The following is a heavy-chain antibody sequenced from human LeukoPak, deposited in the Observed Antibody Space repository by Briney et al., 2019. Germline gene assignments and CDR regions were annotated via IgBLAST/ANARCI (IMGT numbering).Heavy chain of an antibody. V-gene: IGHV1-2*02. J-gene: IGHJ4*02. CDR3: ARAAQLAARRTYFDY. CDR2: INPNSGGT. CDR1: GYSFTGHY. D-gene: IGHD6-6*01. Sequence: ASVKVSCKASGYSFTGHYILWVRQAPGQGLEWMGWINPNSGGTNYAQKFQGRVTMTRDTSISTAYMELSRLRSDDTAVYYCARAAQLAARRTYFDYWGQGTLVTVSS.